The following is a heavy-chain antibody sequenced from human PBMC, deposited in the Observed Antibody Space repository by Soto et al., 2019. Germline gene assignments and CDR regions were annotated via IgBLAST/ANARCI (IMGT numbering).Heavy chain of an antibody. CDR2: IIPILGIA. D-gene: IGHD6-19*01. CDR3: ARVGLQWLDPFDY. Sequence: ASVKVSCQASGYTFTSYGISWVRQAPGQGLEWMGRIIPILGIANYAQKFQGRVTITADKSTSTAYMELSSLRSEDTAVYYCARVGLQWLDPFDYWGQGTLVTVSS. V-gene: IGHV1-69*04. CDR1: GYTFTSYG. J-gene: IGHJ4*02.